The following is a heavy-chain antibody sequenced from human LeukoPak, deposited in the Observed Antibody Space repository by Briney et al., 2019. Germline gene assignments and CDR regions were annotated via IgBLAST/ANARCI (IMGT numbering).Heavy chain of an antibody. V-gene: IGHV3-49*03. CDR3: TRGYDTSGWLFDY. CDR1: GFTFGDYA. Sequence: PGRSLRLSCTASGFTFGDYAMSWFRQAPGKGLEWVSHIRSKAYGGTAEYATSVKGRFIISRDDSKSIAHLQMGSLKTEDTAVYFCTRGYDTSGWLFDYWGQGTLVTVSS. J-gene: IGHJ4*02. D-gene: IGHD6-19*01. CDR2: IRSKAYGGTA.